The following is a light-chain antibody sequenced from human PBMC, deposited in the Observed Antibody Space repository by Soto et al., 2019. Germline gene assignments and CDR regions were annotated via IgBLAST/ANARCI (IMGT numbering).Light chain of an antibody. CDR3: QQDNHWPPLT. CDR2: GAS. Sequence: EIVMTQSPATLSVSPGERATLSCRASQSVGRNLAWYQQKPGQAPRLLIYGASTRATCVPARFSGSGSGTYVTLTISSLHSEDFAIYSCQQDNHWPPLTFGGGTKVEIK. V-gene: IGKV3-15*01. CDR1: QSVGRN. J-gene: IGKJ4*01.